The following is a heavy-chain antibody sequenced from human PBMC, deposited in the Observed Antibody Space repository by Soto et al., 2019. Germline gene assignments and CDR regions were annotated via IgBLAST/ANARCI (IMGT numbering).Heavy chain of an antibody. V-gene: IGHV4-31*03. D-gene: IGHD3-9*01. CDR1: GGSISSGGYY. CDR2: IYFSGST. CDR3: ARAPIYYYYYYGMDV. Sequence: SETLSLTCTVSGGSISSGGYYWSWIRQHPGKGLEWIGYIYFSGSTYYNPSLKSRVTISVDTSKNQFSLKLSSVTAADTAVYYCARAPIYYYYYYGMDVWGQGTTVTVSS. J-gene: IGHJ6*02.